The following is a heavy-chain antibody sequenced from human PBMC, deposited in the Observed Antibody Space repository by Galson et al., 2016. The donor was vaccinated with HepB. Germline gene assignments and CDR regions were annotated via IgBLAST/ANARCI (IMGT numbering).Heavy chain of an antibody. CDR3: ARHQRGTAGGRALRMDV. V-gene: IGHV5-51*01. D-gene: IGHD6-13*01. Sequence: QSGAEVKKPGESLKISCKGSGYSFTTYWTGWVRQMPGKGLAWMGIIYPGDSDTRYNPSFQGQVTISADMSISTAYLQWSSLKASDTAMYYCARHQRGTAGGRALRMDVWGQGTTVTVSS. CDR2: IYPGDSDT. CDR1: GYSFTTYW. J-gene: IGHJ6*02.